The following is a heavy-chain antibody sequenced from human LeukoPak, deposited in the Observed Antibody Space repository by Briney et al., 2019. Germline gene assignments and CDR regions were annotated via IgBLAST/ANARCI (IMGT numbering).Heavy chain of an antibody. J-gene: IGHJ4*02. Sequence: PGGSLRLSCAASGFTFSSYEMNWVRQAPGKGLEWVSYISSSDGTIYHADSVKGRFTISRDNAKNSLYLQMNSLRAEDTAVYYCARAPTHYYYGSGSAFDYWGQGTLVTVSS. CDR2: ISSSDGTI. D-gene: IGHD3-10*01. CDR1: GFTFSSYE. CDR3: ARAPTHYYYGSGSAFDY. V-gene: IGHV3-48*03.